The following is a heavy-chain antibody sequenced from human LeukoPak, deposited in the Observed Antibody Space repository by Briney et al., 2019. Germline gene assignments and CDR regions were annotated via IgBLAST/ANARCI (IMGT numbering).Heavy chain of an antibody. CDR2: INHSGGT. V-gene: IGHV4-34*01. CDR1: GESFSGYY. D-gene: IGHD2-21*02. Sequence: PSETLSLTCSVYGESFSGYYWSWIRQPPGKGLEWIGEINHSGGTNYNPSLKSRVTISVDTSRNQFSLKLSSVTAADTAVYYCARSPCSGDCYPTYYYYMDVWGKGTTVTVSS. J-gene: IGHJ6*03. CDR3: ARSPCSGDCYPTYYYYMDV.